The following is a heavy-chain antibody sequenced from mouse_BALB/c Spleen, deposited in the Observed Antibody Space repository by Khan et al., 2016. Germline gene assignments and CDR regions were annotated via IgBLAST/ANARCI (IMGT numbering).Heavy chain of an antibody. J-gene: IGHJ4*01. CDR1: GFTFSNYW. CDR2: IRLKSNNYAT. CDR3: AKLDEYYAMDY. V-gene: IGHV6-6*02. Sequence: EVQLEVSGGGLVQPGGSMKLSCVASGFTFSNYWMNWVRQSPEKGLEWVAEIRLKSNNYATHYAESVKGRFTVSRDDSKSSGYLQMNNLRAEDTGISYCAKLDEYYAMDYWGQRTSVTVSS.